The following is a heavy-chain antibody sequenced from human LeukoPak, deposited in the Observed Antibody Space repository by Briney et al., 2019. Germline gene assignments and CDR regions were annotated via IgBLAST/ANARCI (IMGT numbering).Heavy chain of an antibody. CDR1: GFTFGSYG. Sequence: PGGSLRLSCGASGFTFGSYGFHWVRQAPGKGLEWVAVISYDGSEKYCADSVKSRFTVSRDNSKNTLYLEVNRLRAEDTAIYYCAREFSSYYFDYWGQGTPVTVSS. J-gene: IGHJ4*02. CDR3: AREFSSYYFDY. CDR2: ISYDGSEK. V-gene: IGHV3-30*04.